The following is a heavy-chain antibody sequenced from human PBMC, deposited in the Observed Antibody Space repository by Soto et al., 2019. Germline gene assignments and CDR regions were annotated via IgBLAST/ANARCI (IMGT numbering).Heavy chain of an antibody. CDR2: IKQDGSEK. Sequence: PVGSLRLSCAASGFTFSSYWMSWVRQAPGKGLEWVANIKQDGSEKYYVDSVKGRFTISRDNAKNSLYLQMNSLRAEDTAVYYCARDRSGAYYYDSSGIAAFDICGQRTMVTVSS. D-gene: IGHD3-22*01. CDR3: ARDRSGAYYYDSSGIAAFDI. J-gene: IGHJ3*02. CDR1: GFTFSSYW. V-gene: IGHV3-7*03.